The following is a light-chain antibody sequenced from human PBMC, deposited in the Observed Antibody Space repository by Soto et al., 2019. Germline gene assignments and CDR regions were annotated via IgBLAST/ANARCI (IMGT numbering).Light chain of an antibody. V-gene: IGKV1-39*01. J-gene: IGKJ5*01. Sequence: MHMAQSPSTMSESVGDIVTITCRASQGISNYLNWHQQKPGKAPKLLIFAASGLQSGVPSRFSGSGSGTDFTLTITSLQPEDFATYYCPQSYNTPLTFGQGTRPEI. CDR2: AAS. CDR1: QGISNY. CDR3: PQSYNTPLT.